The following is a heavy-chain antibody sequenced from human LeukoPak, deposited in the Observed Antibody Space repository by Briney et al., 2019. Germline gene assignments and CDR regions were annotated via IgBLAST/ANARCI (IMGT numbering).Heavy chain of an antibody. V-gene: IGHV1-46*01. CDR1: GYIFTSYY. CDR3: ARGGVDCSGGSCYALYYFDY. CDR2: INPSGGST. J-gene: IGHJ4*02. Sequence: GASVKVSCKASGYIFTSYYMYWVRQAPGQGLEWMGIINPSGGSTSYAQKFQGRVTMTRDKSTSTVYMELSSLRSEDTAVYYCARGGVDCSGGSCYALYYFDYWGQGTLVTVSS. D-gene: IGHD2-15*01.